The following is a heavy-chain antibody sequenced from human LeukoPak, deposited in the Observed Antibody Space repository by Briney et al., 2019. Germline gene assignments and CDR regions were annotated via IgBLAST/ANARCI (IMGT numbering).Heavy chain of an antibody. CDR2: IGSSSSYI. J-gene: IGHJ4*02. CDR3: ARPGLAGSSSWYYFDY. Sequence: GGSLRLSCAASGFTFSSYSMNWVRQAPGKGLEWVSSIGSSSSYIYYADSVKGRFTISRDNAKNSLYLQMNSLRAEDTAVYYCARPGLAGSSSWYYFDYWGQGTLVTVSS. V-gene: IGHV3-21*01. D-gene: IGHD6-13*01. CDR1: GFTFSSYS.